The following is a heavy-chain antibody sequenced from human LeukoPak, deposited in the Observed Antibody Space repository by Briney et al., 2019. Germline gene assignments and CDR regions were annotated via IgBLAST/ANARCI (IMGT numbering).Heavy chain of an antibody. J-gene: IGHJ4*02. CDR1: GFTFDDYG. V-gene: IGHV3-20*04. CDR3: ARGARGVSGYYFDF. CDR2: INWNGGST. D-gene: IGHD3-10*01. Sequence: PGGSLRLSCAASGFTFDDYGMSWVRQAPVKGLEWVSGINWNGGSTGYADSVKGRFTISRDNAKNSLYLQMNSLRAEDTALYYCARGARGVSGYYFDFWGQGTLVTVSS.